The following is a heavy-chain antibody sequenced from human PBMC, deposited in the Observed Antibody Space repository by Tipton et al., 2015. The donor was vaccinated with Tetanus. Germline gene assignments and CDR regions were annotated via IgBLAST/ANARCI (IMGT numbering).Heavy chain of an antibody. CDR2: IYYSGST. Sequence: LRLSCTVSGGSISGSPYFWNWIRQRPGKGPEWIGYIYYSGSTYYNPSFKSRVSMSVDTSKNQFSLNLTSVTAADTAVYYCARDSNFYSYSYKGMDVWGQGTTVTVSS. D-gene: IGHD4-11*01. CDR1: GGSISGSPYF. J-gene: IGHJ6*02. CDR3: ARDSNFYSYSYKGMDV. V-gene: IGHV4-31*02.